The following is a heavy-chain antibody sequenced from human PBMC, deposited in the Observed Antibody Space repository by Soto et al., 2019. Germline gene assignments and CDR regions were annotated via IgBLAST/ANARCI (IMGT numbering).Heavy chain of an antibody. CDR3: PSLRGYCTNAVCYYFDY. CDR1: GGTFSSYA. CDR2: IIPIFGTA. V-gene: IGHV1-69*13. D-gene: IGHD2-8*01. Sequence: SVQVSCKASGGTFSSYAISWVRQAPGQGLEWMGGIIPIFGTANYAQKFQGRVTITADESTSTAYMELSSLRSEHTPVYYCPSLRGYCTNAVCYYFDYCRQGTLVTVSS. J-gene: IGHJ4*02.